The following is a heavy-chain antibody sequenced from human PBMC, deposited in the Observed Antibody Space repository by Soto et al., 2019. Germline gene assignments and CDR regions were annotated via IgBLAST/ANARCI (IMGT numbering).Heavy chain of an antibody. CDR3: ATDLTMVRGVCFDI. J-gene: IGHJ3*02. V-gene: IGHV1-24*01. Sequence: ASVKVSCKVSGYTLTELSMHWVRQAPGKGLEWMGGFDLEDGETIYAQKFQGRVTMTEDTSTDTAYMELSSLRSEDTAVYYCATDLTMVRGVCFDIWGQGTMVTVSS. CDR1: GYTLTELS. D-gene: IGHD3-10*01. CDR2: FDLEDGET.